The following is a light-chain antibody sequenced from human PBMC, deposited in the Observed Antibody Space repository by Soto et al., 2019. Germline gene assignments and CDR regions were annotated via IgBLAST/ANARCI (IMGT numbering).Light chain of an antibody. V-gene: IGLV2-14*01. CDR1: SSDVGYYEY. CDR2: EVT. Sequence: QSVLTQPASVSGSPGQSITITCTGSSSDVGYYEYVSWFQQHPDKAPRLIIYEVTNRPSGISNRFSGSKSGDTASLTISGLRAEDEVDYYCSSFTATSTYVFGTGTKVTVL. J-gene: IGLJ1*01. CDR3: SSFTATSTYV.